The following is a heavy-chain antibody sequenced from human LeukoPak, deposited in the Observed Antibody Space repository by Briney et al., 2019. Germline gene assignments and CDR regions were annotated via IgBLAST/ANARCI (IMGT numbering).Heavy chain of an antibody. CDR3: ARDRSMIRGVKAFEY. V-gene: IGHV1-18*01. D-gene: IGHD3-10*01. CDR1: GYTFTTYG. J-gene: IGHJ4*02. Sequence: ASVKVSCKASGYTFTTYGTTWVRQAPGQGLEWMGWISPYNGDTNYAQKFQGRVTMTTDTYTSTAYMELRSLRSDDTAVYYCARDRSMIRGVKAFEYWGQGTLVTVSS. CDR2: ISPYNGDT.